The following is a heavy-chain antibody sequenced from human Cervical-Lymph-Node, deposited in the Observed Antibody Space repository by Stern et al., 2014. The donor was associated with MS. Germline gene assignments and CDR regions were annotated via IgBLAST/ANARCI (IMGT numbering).Heavy chain of an antibody. Sequence: MQLVESGAEVKKPGASVTVSCKTSAYTFTDYAIHWVRQAPGQRLEWMGWIDTNNGNTKYSQNFQGRVTLTRDTSASTAYMEMRSLRSEDTAVYFCARDSSVAGTVPNWFDPWGQGTLVTVSS. J-gene: IGHJ5*02. CDR1: AYTFTDYA. CDR3: ARDSSVAGTVPNWFDP. D-gene: IGHD6-19*01. V-gene: IGHV1-3*04. CDR2: IDTNNGNT.